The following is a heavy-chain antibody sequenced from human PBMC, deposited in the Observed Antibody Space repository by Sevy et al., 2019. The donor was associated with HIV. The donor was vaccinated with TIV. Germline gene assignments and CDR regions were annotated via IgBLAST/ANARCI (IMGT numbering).Heavy chain of an antibody. CDR3: ATKGVAVDAFDI. CDR2: IYYTGTT. V-gene: IGHV4-39*01. J-gene: IGHJ3*02. CDR1: GDSIDSYGSY. D-gene: IGHD5-12*01. Sequence: SETLSLTCSVSGDSIDSYGSYWGWIRQPPGKGLEWIGSIYYTGTTYYNPSLKSRATISVDTSKNEFSLRMTSVTATDTAVYYCATKGVAVDAFDIRGQGTMLTVSS.